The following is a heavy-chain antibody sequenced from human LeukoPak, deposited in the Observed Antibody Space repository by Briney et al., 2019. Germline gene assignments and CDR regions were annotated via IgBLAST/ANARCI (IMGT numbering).Heavy chain of an antibody. CDR3: AKHGYCSGISCFFDF. Sequence: GGSLRLSCSASGFTFSSYGMHWVRQAPGKGLEWVAVISYDGSNKYYADSVKGRFTISRDNSKNTLYLQMNSLRAEDTALYYCAKHGYCSGISCFFDFWGQGTLVTVSS. CDR2: ISYDGSNK. J-gene: IGHJ4*02. D-gene: IGHD2-2*03. CDR1: GFTFSSYG. V-gene: IGHV3-33*05.